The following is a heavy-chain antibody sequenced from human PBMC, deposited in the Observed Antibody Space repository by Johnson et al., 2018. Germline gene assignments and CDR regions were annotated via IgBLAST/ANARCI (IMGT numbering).Heavy chain of an antibody. CDR2: IWYDGSNK. J-gene: IGHJ3*02. V-gene: IGHV3-33*01. D-gene: IGHD2-15*01. Sequence: QVQLVESGGGVVQPGRSXRLSCAASGFTFSSYGMHWVRQAPGKGLEWVAVIWYDGSNKYYADSVKGRFTISRDNSKNTLYLQMNSLRAEDTAVYYCARDWVVVAATDAFDIWGQGTMVTVSS. CDR3: ARDWVVVAATDAFDI. CDR1: GFTFSSYG.